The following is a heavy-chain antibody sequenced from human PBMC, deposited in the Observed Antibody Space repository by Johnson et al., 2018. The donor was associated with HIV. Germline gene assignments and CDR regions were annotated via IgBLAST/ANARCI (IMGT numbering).Heavy chain of an antibody. J-gene: IGHJ3*02. D-gene: IGHD1-26*01. CDR1: GFTFSNYD. CDR3: AREGGGSLDDAFDI. Sequence: MLLVESGGGVVQPGGSLRLSCAASGFTFSNYDIHWVRQAPGKGLEWVAQTQQDGSGKLYVSSLRGRITISRDNAKNTLYLQMNSLRAEDTALYYCAREGGGSLDDAFDIWGQGTMVTVSS. V-gene: IGHV3-7*03. CDR2: TQQDGSGK.